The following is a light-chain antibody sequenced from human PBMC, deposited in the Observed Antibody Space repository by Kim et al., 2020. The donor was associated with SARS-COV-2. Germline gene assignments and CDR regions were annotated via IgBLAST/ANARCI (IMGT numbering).Light chain of an antibody. CDR2: NKK. CDR1: SLRNYY. Sequence: SSELTQDPAVSVALGQTVRITCQGDSLRNYYINWYQQKPGQAPVLVIYNKKDRPSGIPDRISGSNSGNTASLTITGTQAEDEADYYCNSWDSSGDHLFGG. CDR3: NSWDSSGDHL. V-gene: IGLV3-19*01. J-gene: IGLJ2*01.